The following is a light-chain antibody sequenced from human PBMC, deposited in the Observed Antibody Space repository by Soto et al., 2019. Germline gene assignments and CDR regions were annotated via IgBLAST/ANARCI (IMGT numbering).Light chain of an antibody. Sequence: DIQLTQSPSSLSASVGDRVSITCRTSQSIGSNLCWYQQKPGKAPDLLIYTASTLQTGVPSRFSGSGYATVFTLPIKSLQPEYVETYFRQNTYGIPHTFGQGTKWEVK. CDR1: QSIGSN. CDR2: TAS. CDR3: QNTYGIPHT. V-gene: IGKV1-39*01. J-gene: IGKJ2*01.